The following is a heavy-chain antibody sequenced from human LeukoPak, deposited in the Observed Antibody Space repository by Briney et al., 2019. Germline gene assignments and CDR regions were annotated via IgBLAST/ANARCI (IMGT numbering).Heavy chain of an antibody. D-gene: IGHD3-10*01. CDR3: ARFASGTYYTWFDP. J-gene: IGHJ5*02. V-gene: IGHV3-48*01. Sequence: GGSLRLSCAASGFTFSSYSMNWVRQAPGKGLEWVSYISSSSSTIYYADSVKGRFTISRDNSRNTLFLQMNSLRAEDTAVYYCARFASGTYYTWFDPWGQGTLVTVSS. CDR1: GFTFSSYS. CDR2: ISSSSSTI.